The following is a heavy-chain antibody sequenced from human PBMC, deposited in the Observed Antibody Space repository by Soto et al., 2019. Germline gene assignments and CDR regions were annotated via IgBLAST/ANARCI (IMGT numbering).Heavy chain of an antibody. CDR2: IYYTGTT. D-gene: IGHD5-12*01. J-gene: IGHJ4*02. V-gene: IGHV4-39*02. CDR3: ATTHGGHSGSDPSRFDY. CDR1: GGSISRTSYY. Sequence: QLRLQESGPGLVKPSETLSLSCTVSGGSISRTSYYWAWVRQSPGKGLEWIGSIYYTGTTYYNPSLTSRVPISVDTSKNHLSLRLSSVTAADTAVYYCATTHGGHSGSDPSRFDYWGQGTLVTVSS.